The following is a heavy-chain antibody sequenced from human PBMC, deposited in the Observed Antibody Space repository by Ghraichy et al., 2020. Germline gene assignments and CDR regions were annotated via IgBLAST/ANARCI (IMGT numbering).Heavy chain of an antibody. CDR1: GFTFSSYA. J-gene: IGHJ4*02. CDR2: ISYDGSNK. V-gene: IGHV3-30-3*01. CDR3: ARESYYDSSGYDDY. Sequence: GGSLRLSCAASGFTFSSYAMHWVRQAPGKGLEWVAVISYDGSNKYYADSVKGRFTISRDNSKNTLYLQMNSLRAEDTAVYYCARESYYDSSGYDDYWGQGTLVTVSS. D-gene: IGHD3-22*01.